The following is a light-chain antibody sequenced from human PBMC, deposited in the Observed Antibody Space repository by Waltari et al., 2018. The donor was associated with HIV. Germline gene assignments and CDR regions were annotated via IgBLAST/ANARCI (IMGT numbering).Light chain of an antibody. V-gene: IGKV3-20*01. CDR3: QQSEKSPWT. CDR1: QFVASTS. Sequence: EIVLTQSPGTLSLSPGERATLSCRASQFVASTSLAWYQQRPGQAPRVLIYAASRRATGFPDRFSGSGSGTDFTLTISRLEPEDFAIYYCQQSEKSPWTFGQGTKVEVK. CDR2: AAS. J-gene: IGKJ1*01.